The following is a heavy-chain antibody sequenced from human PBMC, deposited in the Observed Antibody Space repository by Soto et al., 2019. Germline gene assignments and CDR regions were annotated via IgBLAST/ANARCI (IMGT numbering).Heavy chain of an antibody. Sequence: GGSLRLSCAASGFTFDDYAMHWVRQAPGKGLEWVSGISWNSGSIGYADSVKGRFTISRDNAKNSLYLQMNSLRAEDTALYYCAKDRVGIAVAGPFDYWGQGTLVTVSS. CDR2: ISWNSGSI. CDR3: AKDRVGIAVAGPFDY. V-gene: IGHV3-9*01. J-gene: IGHJ4*02. D-gene: IGHD6-19*01. CDR1: GFTFDDYA.